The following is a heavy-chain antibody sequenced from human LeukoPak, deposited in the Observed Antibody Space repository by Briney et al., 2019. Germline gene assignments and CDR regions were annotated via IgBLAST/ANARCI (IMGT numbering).Heavy chain of an antibody. CDR1: GFTFSSYW. CDR3: ARDPRPNNYYDSSGLSGDAFDI. V-gene: IGHV3-74*01. CDR2: INGDGSST. Sequence: GGSLRLSCAASGFTFSSYWMHWVRQAPGKGLVWVSRINGDGSSTNHADSVKGRFTVSRDNAKNTLYLQMNSLRVEDTAVYYCARDPRPNNYYDSSGLSGDAFDIWGQGTMVTVSS. D-gene: IGHD3-22*01. J-gene: IGHJ3*02.